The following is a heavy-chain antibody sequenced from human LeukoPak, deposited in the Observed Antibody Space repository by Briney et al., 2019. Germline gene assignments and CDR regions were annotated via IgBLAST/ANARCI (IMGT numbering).Heavy chain of an antibody. CDR3: ARDSSGYYRWFDP. D-gene: IGHD3-22*01. CDR2: INAGNGNT. CDR1: GYTFTSYA. J-gene: IGHJ5*02. Sequence: ASVKVSCKASGYTFTSYAMHWVRQAPGQRLEWMGWINAGNGNTKYSQKFQGRVTITRDTSASTAYMELSSLRSEDTAVYYCARDSSGYYRWFDPWGQGTLVTVSS. V-gene: IGHV1-3*01.